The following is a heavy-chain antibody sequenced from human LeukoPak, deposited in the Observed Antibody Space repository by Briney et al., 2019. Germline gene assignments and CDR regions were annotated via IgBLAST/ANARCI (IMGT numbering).Heavy chain of an antibody. V-gene: IGHV3-33*06. CDR2: IWYDGSYK. Sequence: GGSLRLSCAASGFTFSNYGMHWVRQAPGKGLDWVAVIWYDGSYKYYADSVKGRFTISRDNSKNTLYLQMNSPRAEDTAVYYCAKVVQYTASTGTGLDYWGQGTLVTVSS. CDR3: AKVVQYTASTGTGLDY. D-gene: IGHD6-13*01. J-gene: IGHJ4*02. CDR1: GFTFSNYG.